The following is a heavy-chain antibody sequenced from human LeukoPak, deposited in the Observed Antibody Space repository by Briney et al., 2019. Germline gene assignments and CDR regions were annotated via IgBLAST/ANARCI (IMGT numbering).Heavy chain of an antibody. J-gene: IGHJ6*03. D-gene: IGHD6-13*01. Sequence: SETLSLTCSVSGGPISSYHWRWIRQPPGKGLEWVGYIYYSGSTNYNPSLKSRVTISVDTSKNQFSLKLSSVTAADTAVYYCARGGSSWEYYMDVSGKGTTVTVSS. CDR3: ARGGSSWEYYMDV. V-gene: IGHV4-59*12. CDR1: GGPISSYH. CDR2: IYYSGST.